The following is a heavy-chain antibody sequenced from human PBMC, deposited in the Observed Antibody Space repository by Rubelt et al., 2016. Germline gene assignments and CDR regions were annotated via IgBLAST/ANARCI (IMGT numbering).Heavy chain of an antibody. CDR3: ARGFGYCSSTSCREAFDI. CDR1: GYSTSSGYY. CDR2: INHSGST. J-gene: IGHJ3*02. Sequence: QVQLQESGPGLVKPSETLSLTCTVSGYSTSSGYYWGWIRQPPGKGLEWIGEINHSGSTNYNPSLKGRVTISVDTSKNQFSRKLSSVTAADTAVYYCARGFGYCSSTSCREAFDIWGQGTMVTVSS. V-gene: IGHV4-38-2*02. D-gene: IGHD2-2*01.